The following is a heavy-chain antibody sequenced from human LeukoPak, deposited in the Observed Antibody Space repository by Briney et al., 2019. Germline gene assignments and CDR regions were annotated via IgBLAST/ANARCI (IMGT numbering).Heavy chain of an antibody. Sequence: GESLKISCKGSGYSFTSYWIGWVRQMPGKGLEWMGIIYPGDSDTRYSPSFQSQVTISADKSISTAYLQWSSLKASDTAMYYCARGLDPGGWSVPDAFDIWGQGTMVTVSS. CDR3: ARGLDPGGWSVPDAFDI. D-gene: IGHD6-19*01. V-gene: IGHV5-51*01. J-gene: IGHJ3*02. CDR2: IYPGDSDT. CDR1: GYSFTSYW.